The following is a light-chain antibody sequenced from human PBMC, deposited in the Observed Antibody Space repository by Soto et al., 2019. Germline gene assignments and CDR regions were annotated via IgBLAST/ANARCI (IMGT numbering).Light chain of an antibody. Sequence: QSALTQPPSASGSPGQSVTISCTGTSSDVGAYNYVSWYQQHPGKAPKLMIYEVSTRPSGVPDRFSGSKSGSTASLTVSGLQAEDEADYYGSSYAGNTIFVLFGGGTKVTVL. CDR1: SSDVGAYNY. V-gene: IGLV2-8*01. CDR3: SSYAGNTIFVL. J-gene: IGLJ2*01. CDR2: EVS.